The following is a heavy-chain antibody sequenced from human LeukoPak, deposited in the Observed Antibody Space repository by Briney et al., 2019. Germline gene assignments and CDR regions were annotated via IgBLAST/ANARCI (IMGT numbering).Heavy chain of an antibody. Sequence: SVKVSCKASGGTFISYAISWVRQAPGQGLEWMGGIIPIFGTANYAQKFQGRVTITADESTSTAYMELSSLRSEDTAVYYCARDGNQWELHNYWGQGTLVTISS. V-gene: IGHV1-69*01. J-gene: IGHJ4*02. CDR3: ARDGNQWELHNY. D-gene: IGHD1-26*01. CDR1: GGTFISYA. CDR2: IIPIFGTA.